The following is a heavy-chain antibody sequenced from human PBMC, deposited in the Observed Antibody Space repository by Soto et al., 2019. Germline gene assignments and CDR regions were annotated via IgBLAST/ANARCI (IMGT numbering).Heavy chain of an antibody. D-gene: IGHD2-21*01. V-gene: IGHV3-23*01. Sequence: EVQLLESGGGLVQPGGSLRLSCAASGFTFSSYAMSWVRQAPGKGLEWVAAISVSGGSTYYADSVKGQFTSSRDNSKNTLYLQMNSLRAEDTAVYYCAKDVVGFPAEGIYCWGQGTLVTVSS. CDR2: ISVSGGST. CDR1: GFTFSSYA. J-gene: IGHJ4*02. CDR3: AKDVVGFPAEGIYC.